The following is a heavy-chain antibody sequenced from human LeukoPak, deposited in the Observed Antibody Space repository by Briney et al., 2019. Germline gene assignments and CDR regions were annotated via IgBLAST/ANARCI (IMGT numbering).Heavy chain of an antibody. CDR2: INPNSGGT. CDR1: GYTFTGYY. CDR3: ARWDELVLRGWFDY. J-gene: IGHJ4*02. D-gene: IGHD2-15*01. V-gene: IGHV1-2*02. Sequence: ASVKVSCKASGYTFTGYYMHWVRQAPGQGLEWMGWINPNSGGTNYAQKFQGRVTMTRDTSISTAYMELSRLRSDDTAVYYCARWDELVLRGWFDYWGQGTLVTVSS.